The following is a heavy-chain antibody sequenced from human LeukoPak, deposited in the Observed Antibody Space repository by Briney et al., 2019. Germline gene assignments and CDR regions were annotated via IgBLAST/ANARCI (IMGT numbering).Heavy chain of an antibody. V-gene: IGHV1-18*01. Sequence: ASVKVSCKPSGYRFTRNGVSWVRQAPGQGLEWMAWISANSGNTNYAQNFQDRLTLTTDTSTSTAYTELRSLRSDDTVVYYCARDVNYAFDYWGQGTLVTVSS. CDR2: ISANSGNT. CDR3: ARDVNYAFDY. D-gene: IGHD3-16*01. CDR1: GYRFTRNG. J-gene: IGHJ4*02.